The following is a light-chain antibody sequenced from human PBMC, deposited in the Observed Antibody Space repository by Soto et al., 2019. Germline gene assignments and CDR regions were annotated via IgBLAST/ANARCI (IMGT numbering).Light chain of an antibody. CDR2: GAS. CDR1: QSINSN. Sequence: LMTQSPATLSVSPGERASLSCTASQSINSNLAWYQQRPGQAPRLLIYGASTRATGIPARFSGSGSGTEFTLTISSLQSEDFAVYYCQQYNNWWTFGQGTKVDIK. CDR3: QQYNNWWT. J-gene: IGKJ1*01. V-gene: IGKV3-15*01.